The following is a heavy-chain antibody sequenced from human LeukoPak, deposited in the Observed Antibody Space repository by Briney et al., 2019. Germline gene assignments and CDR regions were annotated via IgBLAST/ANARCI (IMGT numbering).Heavy chain of an antibody. CDR3: ARGIADRYNWFDP. Sequence: PSETLSLTCTVPGASISSYYWTWIRQTPGKGLEWIGYMSYRGTTNYRTTNYNPSLRSRVTISEDTSQKQFSLELSSVTAADTAVYYCARGIADRYNWFDPWGQGILVTVSS. CDR2: MSYRGTTNYRTT. V-gene: IGHV4-59*12. J-gene: IGHJ5*02. D-gene: IGHD6-13*01. CDR1: GASISSYY.